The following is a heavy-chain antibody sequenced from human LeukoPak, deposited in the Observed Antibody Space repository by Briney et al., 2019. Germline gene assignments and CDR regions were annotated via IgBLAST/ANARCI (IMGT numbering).Heavy chain of an antibody. CDR1: GGSFSGYS. V-gene: IGHV4-34*01. D-gene: IGHD3-3*01. J-gene: IGHJ4*02. CDR2: INHSGST. CDR3: RTIFGVVINRDY. Sequence: SETLSLTCVVYGGSFSGYSWHWIRQPPGKGLEWIGEINHSGSTNYNPSLKSRVTISVDTSKNQFSLKLSSVTAADTAVYYCRTIFGVVINRDYWGQGTLVTVSS.